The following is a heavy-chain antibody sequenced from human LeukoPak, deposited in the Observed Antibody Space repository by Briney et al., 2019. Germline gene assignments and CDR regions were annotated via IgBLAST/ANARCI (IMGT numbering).Heavy chain of an antibody. V-gene: IGHV4-34*01. D-gene: IGHD5-24*01. CDR1: GGSFSRYY. CDR3: ARGATISETGYFDF. CDR2: IDHRSDT. Sequence: SETLSLTCAVYGGSFSRYYWSWIRQSPGKGLEWIAEIDHRSDTNYNPSVKSRVTISVDTFKNQFSLKVRSLSAADTAVYYCARGATISETGYFDFWGQGTPVTVSS. J-gene: IGHJ4*03.